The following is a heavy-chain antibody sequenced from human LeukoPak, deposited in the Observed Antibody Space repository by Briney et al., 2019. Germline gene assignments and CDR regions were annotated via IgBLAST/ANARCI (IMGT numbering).Heavy chain of an antibody. J-gene: IGHJ4*02. Sequence: ASVKVSCKASGYTFTSYGISWVRQAPGQGLEWMGWISAYNGSTNYAQKLQGRVTMTTDTSTSTAYMELRSLRSDDTAVYYCARDLETPDDFWSGYYLFDYWGQGTLVTVSS. V-gene: IGHV1-18*01. CDR3: ARDLETPDDFWSGYYLFDY. D-gene: IGHD3-3*01. CDR2: ISAYNGST. CDR1: GYTFTSYG.